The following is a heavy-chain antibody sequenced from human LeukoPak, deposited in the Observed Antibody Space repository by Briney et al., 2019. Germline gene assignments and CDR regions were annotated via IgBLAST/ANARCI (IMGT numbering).Heavy chain of an antibody. D-gene: IGHD6-13*01. CDR3: ARHDIAAALVIDY. CDR1: GGSISSSSYY. CDR2: IYYSGST. V-gene: IGHV4-39*01. J-gene: IGHJ4*02. Sequence: SETLSLTCNVSGGSISSSSYYWGWIRQPPGKGLEWIGSIYYSGSTYHNPSLKSRVTISVDTSKNQFSLKLSSVTAADTAMYYCARHDIAAALVIDYWGQGTLVTVSS.